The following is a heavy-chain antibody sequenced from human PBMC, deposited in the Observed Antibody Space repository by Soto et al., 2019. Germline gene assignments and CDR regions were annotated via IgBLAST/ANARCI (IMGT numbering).Heavy chain of an antibody. CDR2: ISYDGSNK. V-gene: IGHV3-30-3*01. Sequence: GALRLSCAASGFTFSSYAMHWVRQAPGKGLEWVAVISYDGSNKYYADSVKGRFTISRDNSKNTLYLQMNSLRAEDTAVYYCARDASADPVVGYYYGMDVWGQGTTVTVSS. D-gene: IGHD3-22*01. CDR1: GFTFSSYA. J-gene: IGHJ6*02. CDR3: ARDASADPVVGYYYGMDV.